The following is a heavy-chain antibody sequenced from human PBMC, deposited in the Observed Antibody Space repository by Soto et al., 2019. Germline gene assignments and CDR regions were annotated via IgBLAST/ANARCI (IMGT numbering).Heavy chain of an antibody. CDR2: VYYTGIA. J-gene: IGHJ5*02. CDR3: ARVPSP. Sequence: PSETLSLTCTVSGGSRTSYYWSWIRQPPGKGLEWIGFVYYTGIARYNPSLKSRVTISVDTSKNQFSLKLSSVTAADTAVYYCARVPSPWGQGTLVTVSS. CDR1: GGSRTSYY. V-gene: IGHV4-59*12.